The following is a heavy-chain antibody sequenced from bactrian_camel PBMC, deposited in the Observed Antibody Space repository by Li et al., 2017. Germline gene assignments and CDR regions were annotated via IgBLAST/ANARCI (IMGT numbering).Heavy chain of an antibody. J-gene: IGHJ4*01. V-gene: IGHV3S54*01. D-gene: IGHD1*01. Sequence: HVQLVESGGGSVQTGGSLRHSCVVSGHSRGSNCVGWYRLPPGRAPAEREFIASQFTGAGTKYYGDSVNGRFTIHLDHGKNKISLQMDNLQSEDTAMYYCAADWGRCYVIGKVDLGRIDHWGLGTQVTVS. CDR3: AADWGRCYVIGKVDLGRIDH. CDR2: QFTGAGTK. CDR1: GHSRGSNC.